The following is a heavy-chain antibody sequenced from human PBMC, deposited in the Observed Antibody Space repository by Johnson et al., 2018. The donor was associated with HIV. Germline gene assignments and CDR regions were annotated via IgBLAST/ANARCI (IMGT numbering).Heavy chain of an antibody. CDR2: ISYDGSNK. CDR3: ASWGGLNNMGDPFDI. D-gene: IGHD3-16*01. V-gene: IGHV3-30*04. J-gene: IGHJ3*02. CDR1: GFTFNSYA. Sequence: QVQLVESGGGVDQPGRSLRLSCAASGFTFNSYAMHWVCQAPGKGLEWVAVISYDGSNKYYADSVKGRFTISRDNSKNTLSLQMSSRRFEDPAVYLCASWGGLNNMGDPFDIGGQGTMVTVSS.